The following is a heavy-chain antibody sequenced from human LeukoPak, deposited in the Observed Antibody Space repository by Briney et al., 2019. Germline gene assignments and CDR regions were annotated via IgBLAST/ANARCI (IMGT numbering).Heavy chain of an antibody. CDR2: ITNSGTNT. CDR1: AFTFSNYA. J-gene: IGHJ4*02. V-gene: IGHV3-23*01. Sequence: GGSLRLSCTASAFTFSNYAMSWVRQAPGKGLEWVSAITNSGTNTYHTDSARGRFTIARDNSKSTLYLQMNSLRAEDTAIYYCAKEGTAGGAGYFDSWGQGTLVTVSS. CDR3: AKEGTAGGAGYFDS. D-gene: IGHD3-10*01.